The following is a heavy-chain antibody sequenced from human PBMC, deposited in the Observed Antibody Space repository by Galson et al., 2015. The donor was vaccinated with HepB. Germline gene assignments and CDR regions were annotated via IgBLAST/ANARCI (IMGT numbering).Heavy chain of an antibody. Sequence: QSGAEVKKPGESLRISCKASGYSFTNSWIGWVRQMPGKGLEYMGIVYPGDSDIRYSPSFQGQVTISADKSISTAYLQWSSLKASDSAMYYCARPNYYGSGNFLGFDYWGQGTLVTVSS. J-gene: IGHJ4*02. CDR1: GYSFTNSW. CDR2: VYPGDSDI. D-gene: IGHD3-10*01. CDR3: ARPNYYGSGNFLGFDY. V-gene: IGHV5-51*01.